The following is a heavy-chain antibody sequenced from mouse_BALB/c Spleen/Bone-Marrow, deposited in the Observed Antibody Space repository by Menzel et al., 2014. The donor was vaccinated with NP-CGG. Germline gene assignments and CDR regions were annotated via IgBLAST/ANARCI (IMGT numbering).Heavy chain of an antibody. Sequence: QVQLQQSGAELAKPGASVKMSCKASGYTFTSYWMHWVKQRPVQGLEWIGYINPSTGYTEYNQKFKDKATLTADKSSSTAYMQLSSLTSEDSAVYYCARGTVVAYYYAMDYWGQGTSVTVFS. CDR3: ARGTVVAYYYAMDY. CDR2: INPSTGYT. V-gene: IGHV1-7*01. J-gene: IGHJ4*01. D-gene: IGHD1-1*01. CDR1: GYTFTSYW.